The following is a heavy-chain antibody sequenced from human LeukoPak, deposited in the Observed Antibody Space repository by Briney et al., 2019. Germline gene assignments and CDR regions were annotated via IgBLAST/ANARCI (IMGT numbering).Heavy chain of an antibody. D-gene: IGHD3-22*01. CDR2: IYSGGST. Sequence: GGSLRLSCAASGFTVSSNYMSWVRQAPGKGLEWVSVIYSGGSTYYADSVKGRFTISRDNSKNTLYLQMNSLRAEDTAVYYCARSRRSGYLYYFDYWGQGTLVTVSS. V-gene: IGHV3-66*01. J-gene: IGHJ4*02. CDR1: GFTVSSNY. CDR3: ARSRRSGYLYYFDY.